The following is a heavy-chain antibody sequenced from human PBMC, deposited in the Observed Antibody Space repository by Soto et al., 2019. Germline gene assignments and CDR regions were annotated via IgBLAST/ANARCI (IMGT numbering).Heavy chain of an antibody. D-gene: IGHD2-2*02. Sequence: ASVKVSCKASGGTFSSYAISWVRQAPGQGLEWMGGIIPIFGTANYAQKFQGRVTITADKSTGTAYMELSSLRSEDTAVYYCARNGRNIPYGYWGQGTLVTVSS. CDR2: IIPIFGTA. V-gene: IGHV1-69*06. CDR1: GGTFSSYA. CDR3: ARNGRNIPYGY. J-gene: IGHJ4*02.